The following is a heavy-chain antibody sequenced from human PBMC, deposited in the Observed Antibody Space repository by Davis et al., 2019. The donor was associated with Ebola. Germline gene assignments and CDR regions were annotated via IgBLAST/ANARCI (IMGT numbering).Heavy chain of an antibody. Sequence: SETLSLTCTVSGGSISSSSYYWGWIRQPPGKVLEWIGSIYYSGSTYYNPSLKSRVTISVDTSKNQFSLKLSSVTAADTAVYYCASSGSYWNAFDIWGQGTMVTVSS. D-gene: IGHD1-26*01. CDR2: IYYSGST. CDR1: GGSISSSSYY. CDR3: ASSGSYWNAFDI. V-gene: IGHV4-39*01. J-gene: IGHJ3*02.